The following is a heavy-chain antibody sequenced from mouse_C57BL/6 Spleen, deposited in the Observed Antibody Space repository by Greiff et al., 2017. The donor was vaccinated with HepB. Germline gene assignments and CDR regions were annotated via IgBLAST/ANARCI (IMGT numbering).Heavy chain of an antibody. CDR1: GYTFTDYY. V-gene: IGHV1-76*01. CDR3: ARGGTWEGYFDY. Sequence: VQLQESGAELVRPGASVKLSCKASGYTFTDYYINWVKQRPGQGLEWIARIYPGSGNTYYNEKFKGKATLTAEKSSSTAYMQLSSLTSEDSAVYFCARGGTWEGYFDYWGQGTTLTVSS. CDR2: IYPGSGNT. J-gene: IGHJ2*01. D-gene: IGHD4-1*01.